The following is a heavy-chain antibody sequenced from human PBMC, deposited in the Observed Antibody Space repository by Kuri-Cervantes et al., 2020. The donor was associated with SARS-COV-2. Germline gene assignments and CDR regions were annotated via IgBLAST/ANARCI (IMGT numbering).Heavy chain of an antibody. Sequence: SETLSLTCAVYGGSFSGYYWSWIRQPPGKGLEWIGEINHSGSTNYNPSLKSRVTISVDTSKNQFSLKQSSVTAADTAVYYCARDQGGYYMGVWGKGTTVTVSS. J-gene: IGHJ6*03. D-gene: IGHD3-16*01. CDR2: INHSGST. CDR1: GGSFSGYY. V-gene: IGHV4-34*01. CDR3: ARDQGGYYMGV.